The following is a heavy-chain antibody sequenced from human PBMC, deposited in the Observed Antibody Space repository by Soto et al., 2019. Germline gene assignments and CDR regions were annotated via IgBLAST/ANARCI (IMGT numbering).Heavy chain of an antibody. J-gene: IGHJ5*02. CDR1: GGSISSSSYY. D-gene: IGHD3-10*01. CDR3: ARRIICFGELEGHNWFDP. Sequence: QLQLQESGPGLVKPSETLSLTCTVSGGSISSSSYYWGWIRQPPGKGLEWIGSIYYSGSTYYHPSLKSRDPISVDTSKNQFSLKLSSVTAADTDVYSCARRIICFGELEGHNWFDPWGQGNLVTVSS. CDR2: IYYSGST. V-gene: IGHV4-39*01.